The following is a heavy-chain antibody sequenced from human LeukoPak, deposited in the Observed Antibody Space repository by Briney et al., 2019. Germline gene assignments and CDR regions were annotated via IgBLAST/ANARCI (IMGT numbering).Heavy chain of an antibody. V-gene: IGHV4-39*01. CDR1: GGSISSSSYY. CDR3: ARYPVAAAGTPH. Sequence: PSETLSLTCTVSGGSISSSSYYWGWIRQPPGKGLEWIGSIYYSGSTYYNPSLKSRVTISVDTSKNQFSLKLSSVTAADTAVYYCARYPVAAAGTPHWGQGTLVTVPS. J-gene: IGHJ4*02. D-gene: IGHD6-13*01. CDR2: IYYSGST.